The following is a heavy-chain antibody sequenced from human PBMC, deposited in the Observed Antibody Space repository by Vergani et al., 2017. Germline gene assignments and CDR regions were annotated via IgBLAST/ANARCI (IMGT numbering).Heavy chain of an antibody. D-gene: IGHD4-17*01. V-gene: IGHV4-34*01. CDR2: INHSGST. CDR1: GGSFSGYY. CDR3: VSPVTTVEHDAAFDI. J-gene: IGHJ3*02. Sequence: QVQLQQWGAGLLKPSETLSLTCAVYGGSFSGYYWNWIRQPPGMGLEWIGEINHSGSTNYNPSLKSRVTISVDTSKNHVSLRLSAVTAADTAVYYCVSPVTTVEHDAAFDIWGQGTMVTVSS.